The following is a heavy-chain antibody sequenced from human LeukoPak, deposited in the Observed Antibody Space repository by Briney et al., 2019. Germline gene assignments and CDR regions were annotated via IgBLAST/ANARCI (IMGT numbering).Heavy chain of an antibody. D-gene: IGHD3-10*01. CDR1: GGSISSSSYY. CDR3: MVRGGKGFDY. CDR2: IYYSGST. Sequence: PSETLSLTCTVSGGSISSSSYYWGWIRQPPGKGLEWIGSIYYSGSTYYNPSLKSRVTISVDTSKNQFSLKLSSVTAADTAVYYCMVRGGKGFDYWGQGTLVTVSS. V-gene: IGHV4-39*01. J-gene: IGHJ4*02.